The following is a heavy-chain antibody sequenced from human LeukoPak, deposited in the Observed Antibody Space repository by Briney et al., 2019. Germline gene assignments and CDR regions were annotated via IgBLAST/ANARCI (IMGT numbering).Heavy chain of an antibody. CDR3: ARDPEDGGFRGVIITTTFDY. J-gene: IGHJ4*02. CDR2: ISFDGTRT. V-gene: IGHV3-43*01. Sequence: PGGSLRLSCAASGFFFGDYTMHWARQTPGKGLEWVSLISFDGTRTFYAEPVKGRFTISRDDRKNSLYLQMNSLRAEDTAVYYCARDPEDGGFRGVIITTTFDYWGQGTLVTVSS. CDR1: GFFFGDYT. D-gene: IGHD3-10*01.